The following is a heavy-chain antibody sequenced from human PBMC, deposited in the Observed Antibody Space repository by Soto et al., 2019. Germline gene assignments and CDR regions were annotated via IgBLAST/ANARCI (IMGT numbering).Heavy chain of an antibody. CDR1: GRSLSNPSYD. D-gene: IGHD5-12*01. Sequence: SETLSLTCTPAGRSLSNPSYDWSWTRQPPGRGREWIVYIDYSGSTNYNPSLKSRVTISVDTSKNQYSLKRSSVTAADTAVYYCARALSGYDYYYYYGMDVWGQGTTVTVSS. J-gene: IGHJ6*02. CDR3: ARALSGYDYYYYYGMDV. V-gene: IGHV4-61*01. CDR2: IDYSGST.